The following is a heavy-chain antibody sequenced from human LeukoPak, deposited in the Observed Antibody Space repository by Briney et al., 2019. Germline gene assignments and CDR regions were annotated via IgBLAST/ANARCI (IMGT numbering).Heavy chain of an antibody. CDR2: INHSGST. Sequence: PSETLSLTCAVYGGSFSGFYWSWIRQPPGKGLEWIGEINHSGSTNYNPSLKSRVTISVDTSENQFSLKLSSVTAADTAVYYCARGTTDTAMGGYWGQGTLVTVSS. J-gene: IGHJ4*02. CDR3: ARGTTDTAMGGY. CDR1: GGSFSGFY. V-gene: IGHV4-34*01. D-gene: IGHD5-18*01.